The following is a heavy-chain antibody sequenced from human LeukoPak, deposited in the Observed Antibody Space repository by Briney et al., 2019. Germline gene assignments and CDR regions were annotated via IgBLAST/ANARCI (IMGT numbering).Heavy chain of an antibody. V-gene: IGHV4-61*02. D-gene: IGHD1-26*01. Sequence: PSETLSLTCTVSGGSISSGSYYWSWIRQPAGKGLEWIGRIYTSGSTNYNPSLKSRVTISVDTSKNQFSLKLSSVTAADTAVYYCARDRGSSDFDYWGQGTLVTVSS. CDR3: ARDRGSSDFDY. J-gene: IGHJ4*02. CDR1: GGSISSGSYY. CDR2: IYTSGST.